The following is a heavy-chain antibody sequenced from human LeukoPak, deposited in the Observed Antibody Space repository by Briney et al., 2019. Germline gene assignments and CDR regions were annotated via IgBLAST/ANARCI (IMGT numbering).Heavy chain of an antibody. CDR2: VSGNGDTK. CDR3: ARGSTSTAPGWVY. D-gene: IGHD2-21*02. J-gene: IGHJ4*01. Sequence: GGSLRLSCAASGFYFTDYAMSWARQAPGKGLEWVSAVSGNGDTKDYVDSVKGRFTISRDNSRSTVHLQIDNLRTEDTAVYYCARGSTSTAPGWVYWGHGTPVTVSS. V-gene: IGHV3-23*01. CDR1: GFYFTDYA.